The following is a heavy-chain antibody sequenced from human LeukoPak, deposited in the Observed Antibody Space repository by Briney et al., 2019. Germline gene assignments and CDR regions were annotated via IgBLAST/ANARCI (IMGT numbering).Heavy chain of an antibody. Sequence: SETLSLTCAVYGGSFSGYYWSWIRQPPGKGLEWIGEINHSGSTNYNPSLKGRVTISVDTSKNQFSLKLSSVTAADTAVYYCARGSLSSGWYSPMDYWGQGTLVTVSS. CDR2: INHSGST. CDR3: ARGSLSSGWYSPMDY. D-gene: IGHD6-19*01. CDR1: GGSFSGYY. J-gene: IGHJ4*02. V-gene: IGHV4-34*01.